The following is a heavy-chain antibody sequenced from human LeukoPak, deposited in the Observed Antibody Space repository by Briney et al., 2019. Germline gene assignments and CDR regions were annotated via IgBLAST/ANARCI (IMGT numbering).Heavy chain of an antibody. CDR3: AKADDYGGNSGIGY. D-gene: IGHD4-23*01. CDR2: ISGSGGST. CDR1: RFTFSSFA. V-gene: IGHV3-23*01. J-gene: IGHJ4*02. Sequence: QAGGSLRLSCAASRFTFSSFAMSWVRQAPGKGLKWVSGISGSGGSTYYADSVKGRFTISRDNSKNTLYLQMNSLRAEDTAVYYCAKADDYGGNSGIGYWGQGTLVTVSS.